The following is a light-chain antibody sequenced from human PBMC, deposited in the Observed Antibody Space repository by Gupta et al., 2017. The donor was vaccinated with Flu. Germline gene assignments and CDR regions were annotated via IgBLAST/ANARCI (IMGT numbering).Light chain of an antibody. V-gene: IGKV3-11*01. Sequence: SPATLSLSPGERATLSCRASQSVSSYLAWYQQKPGQAPRLLIYDASNRATGIPARFSGSGSGTDFTLTISSLEPEDFAVYYYQQRSNWLTFGGGTKVEIK. CDR2: DAS. CDR1: QSVSSY. J-gene: IGKJ4*01. CDR3: QQRSNWLT.